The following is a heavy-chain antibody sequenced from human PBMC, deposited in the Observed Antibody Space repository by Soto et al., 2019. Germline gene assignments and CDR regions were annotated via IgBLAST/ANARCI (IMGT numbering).Heavy chain of an antibody. V-gene: IGHV3-48*01. D-gene: IGHD2-15*01. CDR1: GFTFSSYS. Sequence: PGGSLRLSCAAAGFTFSSYSMNWVRQAPGKGLEWVSYISSSSSTIYYADSVKGRFAISRDNAKNSLYLQMNSLRAEGTAVYYCARGVDVVVVVAATLDHTYDYWGQGTLVTVSS. J-gene: IGHJ4*02. CDR2: ISSSSSTI. CDR3: ARGVDVVVVVAATLDHTYDY.